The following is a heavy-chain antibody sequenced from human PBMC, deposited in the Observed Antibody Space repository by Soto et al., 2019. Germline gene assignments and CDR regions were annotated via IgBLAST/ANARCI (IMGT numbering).Heavy chain of an antibody. D-gene: IGHD3-10*01. Sequence: EVQLLESGGGLVQPGGSLRLSCSASGFTFSSYAMSWVRQAPGKGLEWVSHISGSGGSTYYANSVKGRFTISRDASKNTLYLQMNSRIAKDTAVSYCANAGGFGGYWSVDLWGRGPLVTVAS. CDR2: ISGSGGST. CDR1: GFTFSSYA. V-gene: IGHV3-23*01. J-gene: IGHJ2*01. CDR3: ANAGGFGGYWSVDL.